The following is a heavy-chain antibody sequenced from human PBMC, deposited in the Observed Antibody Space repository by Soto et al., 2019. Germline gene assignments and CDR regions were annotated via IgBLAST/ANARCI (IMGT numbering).Heavy chain of an antibody. CDR1: GYTFTSYG. Sequence: ASVKVSCKASGYTFTSYGISWVRQAPGHGLEWMGWISAYNGNTNYAQKLQGRVTMTTDTSTSTAYMELRSLRSDDTAVYSCARQGYDFWSGYYYYYYYGMDVWGQGTTVTVSS. D-gene: IGHD3-3*01. J-gene: IGHJ6*02. CDR2: ISAYNGNT. V-gene: IGHV1-18*01. CDR3: ARQGYDFWSGYYYYYYYGMDV.